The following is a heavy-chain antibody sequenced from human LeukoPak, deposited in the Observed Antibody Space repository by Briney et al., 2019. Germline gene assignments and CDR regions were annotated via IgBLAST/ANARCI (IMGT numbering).Heavy chain of an antibody. D-gene: IGHD6-19*01. CDR1: GGFISSYY. J-gene: IGHJ4*02. CDR2: IYNSDNSGST. Sequence: PSETLSLTCTVSGGFISSYYWSWIRQPPGKGLEWIGYIYNSDNSGSTYYNPSLKRRVTISVDTSKNRFSLELTSVTAADTAVYYCARRGSRGWYFFDFWGQGTLVTVSS. CDR3: ARRGSRGWYFFDF. V-gene: IGHV4-59*01.